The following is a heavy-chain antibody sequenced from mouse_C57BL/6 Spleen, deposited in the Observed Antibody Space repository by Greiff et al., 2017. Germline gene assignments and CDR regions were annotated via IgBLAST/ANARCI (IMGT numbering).Heavy chain of an antibody. CDR1: GYTFTSYW. D-gene: IGHD1-2*01. CDR3: ARPTAYAMDY. J-gene: IGHJ4*01. Sequence: QVQLQQPGAELVKPGASVKLSCKASGYTFTSYWMHWVKQRPGQGLEWIGMIHPNGGSTNYNEKFKSKATLTVDKSSSTAYMQLSSLTSEDSAVYYCARPTAYAMDYWGQGTSVTVSS. CDR2: IHPNGGST. V-gene: IGHV1-64*01.